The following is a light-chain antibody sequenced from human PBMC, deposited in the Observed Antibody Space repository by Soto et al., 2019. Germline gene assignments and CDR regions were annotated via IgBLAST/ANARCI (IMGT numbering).Light chain of an antibody. CDR2: DVS. CDR3: CSYGGRYTVWV. CDR1: NNDVGGYNY. J-gene: IGLJ3*02. Sequence: QSALTQPRSVSGSPGQSVTISCTGTNNDVGGYNYVSWYQQHPDKAPKLMIYDVSERPSGVPDRFSGSKSGNTASLTISGLQAEDEADYYCCSYGGRYTVWVFGGGTQLTVL. V-gene: IGLV2-11*01.